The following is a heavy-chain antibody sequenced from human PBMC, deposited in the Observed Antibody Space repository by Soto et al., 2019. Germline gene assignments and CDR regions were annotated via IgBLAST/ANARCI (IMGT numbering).Heavy chain of an antibody. CDR2: IYSVGST. CDR1: VFTFSSNY. Sequence: GTLRLSCAASVFTFSSNYMSWVRQAPGKGLKRVSVIYSVGSTYYADSLKVRFTISRDNSKNTLYLQMNSLRAEDTAVYYCARGYNYGWEYWGQGSLVPVSS. D-gene: IGHD5-18*01. J-gene: IGHJ4*02. V-gene: IGHV3-53*01. CDR3: ARGYNYGWEY.